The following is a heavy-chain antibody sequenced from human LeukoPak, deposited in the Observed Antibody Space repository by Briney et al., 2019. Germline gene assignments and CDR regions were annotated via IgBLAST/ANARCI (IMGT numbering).Heavy chain of an antibody. CDR3: TSSYSSSWENWFDP. V-gene: IGHV3-49*04. J-gene: IGHJ5*02. CDR2: IRSKAYGGTT. Sequence: GGSLRLSCAASGFTFGDYAMSWVRQAPGKGLEWVGFIRSKAYGGTTEYAASVKGRFTISRDDSKSIAYLQMNSLKTEDTAVYYCTSSYSSSWENWFDPWGQGNLVTVSS. CDR1: GFTFGDYA. D-gene: IGHD6-13*01.